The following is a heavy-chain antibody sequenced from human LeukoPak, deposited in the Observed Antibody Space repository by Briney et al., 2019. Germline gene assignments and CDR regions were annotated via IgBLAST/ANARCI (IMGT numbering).Heavy chain of an antibody. CDR2: IQHEGTTE. J-gene: IGHJ4*02. V-gene: IGHV3-30*02. D-gene: IGHD4-17*01. Sequence: PGGSLRLSCTASGFTLSSSGMHWVRLPPAKGLEWVAFIQHEGTTEYADSVKDRFTISRDNSKNTIHLEMNSLRPEDTAVYYCAMDFWSTVTTEWGQGTLVTVSS. CDR3: AMDFWSTVTTE. CDR1: GFTLSSSG.